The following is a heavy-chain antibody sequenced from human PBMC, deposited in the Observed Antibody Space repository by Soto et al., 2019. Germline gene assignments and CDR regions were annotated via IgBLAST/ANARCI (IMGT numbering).Heavy chain of an antibody. V-gene: IGHV1-8*01. CDR3: ARIAGRPSNYYHIDV. J-gene: IGHJ6*02. CDR2: MNPNAGSR. D-gene: IGHD1-26*01. Sequence: QVQLVQAGAEVKKPGATVKVSCKASGYTFTSCDVNWVRQAPGQGLAWMGWMNPNAGSRGYAQKFQGRVTMTRDTSMSTAYMELSSLTSEDTAVYYCARIAGRPSNYYHIDVWVHGSTVTVSS. CDR1: GYTFTSCD.